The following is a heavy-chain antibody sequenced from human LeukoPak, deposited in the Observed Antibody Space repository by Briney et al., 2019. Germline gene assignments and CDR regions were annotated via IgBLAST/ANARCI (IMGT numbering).Heavy chain of an antibody. Sequence: GGSLRLSCAASGFTFSSYAMSWVRQAPGKGLEWVSAISGSGGSTYYADSVKGRFTISRDNSKNTLYLQVNSLRAEDTAVYYCAKYGDYDPYYFDYWGQGTLVTVSS. J-gene: IGHJ4*02. D-gene: IGHD4-17*01. CDR3: AKYGDYDPYYFDY. CDR1: GFTFSSYA. CDR2: ISGSGGST. V-gene: IGHV3-23*01.